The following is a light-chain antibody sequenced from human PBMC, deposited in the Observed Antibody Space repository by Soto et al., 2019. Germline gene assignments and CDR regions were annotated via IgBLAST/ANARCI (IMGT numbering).Light chain of an antibody. CDR1: SSDVGGYNY. J-gene: IGLJ1*01. CDR2: DVS. V-gene: IGLV2-11*01. CDR3: CSYAGSLLFV. Sequence: QSVLTQPRSVSGSPGQSVTISCTGTSSDVGGYNYVSWYQQIPGKAPKLMIYDVSKRPSGVPDRFSGSKSGNTASLTISGLQAEDEADYNCCSYAGSLLFVFGTGTNVTVL.